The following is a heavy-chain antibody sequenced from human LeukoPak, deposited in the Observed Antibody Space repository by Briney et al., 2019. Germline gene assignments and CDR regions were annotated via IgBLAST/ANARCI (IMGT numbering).Heavy chain of an antibody. CDR3: ARGYSSSWNYFDY. CDR2: IYYSGST. J-gene: IGHJ4*02. Sequence: SETLSLTCTVSGVSISSYYWSWIRQPPGKGLEWIGHIYYSGSTNYNPSLKSRVTISVDTSKNQISLRLNSVTAADTAVYYCARGYSSSWNYFDYWGQGTLVSVSS. CDR1: GVSISSYY. D-gene: IGHD6-13*01. V-gene: IGHV4-59*08.